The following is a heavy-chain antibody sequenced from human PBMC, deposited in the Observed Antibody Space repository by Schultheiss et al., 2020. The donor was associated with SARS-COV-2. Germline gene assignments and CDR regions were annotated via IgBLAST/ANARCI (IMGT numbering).Heavy chain of an antibody. D-gene: IGHD2-8*02. J-gene: IGHJ4*02. CDR1: GGSITSYY. CDR3: ARTWYYFDY. Sequence: SETLSLTCAVSGGSITSYYWIWIRQPPGKGLEWIGSIYYSGSTYYNPSLKSRVTISVDTSKNQFSLKLTSVTAADTAVYYCARTWYYFDYWGQGTLVTVSS. CDR2: IYYSGST. V-gene: IGHV4-59*05.